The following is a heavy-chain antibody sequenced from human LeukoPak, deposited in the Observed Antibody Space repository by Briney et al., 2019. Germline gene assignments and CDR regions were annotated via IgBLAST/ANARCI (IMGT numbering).Heavy chain of an antibody. Sequence: GGSLRLSCAASGFTFSSYEMNWVRQAPGKGLEWVSYISTSGGTTYYADSVKGRFTISRDNAKNSLYLQMNSLRAEDTAFYYCARGRHSSSWSPIDYWGQGTLVTVSS. CDR1: GFTFSSYE. CDR3: ARGRHSSSWSPIDY. CDR2: ISTSGGTT. V-gene: IGHV3-48*03. D-gene: IGHD6-13*01. J-gene: IGHJ4*02.